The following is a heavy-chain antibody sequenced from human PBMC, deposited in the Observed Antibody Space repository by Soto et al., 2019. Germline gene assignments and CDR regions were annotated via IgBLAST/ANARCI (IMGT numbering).Heavy chain of an antibody. D-gene: IGHD4-4*01. J-gene: IGHJ6*02. CDR1: VGTFSSSA. Sequence: QVQLVQSGAEMKEPGSSVKVSCKTSVGTFSSSAISWLRQAHGQGLEWMGGIIPLFRTPDYVPKFQGRVTIAAHESTSTAYMELSSLRSEDTAVYYCARDNDRLQLGGNYYYILDVWGQGTTITVSS. V-gene: IGHV1-69*12. CDR2: IIPLFRTP. CDR3: ARDNDRLQLGGNYYYILDV.